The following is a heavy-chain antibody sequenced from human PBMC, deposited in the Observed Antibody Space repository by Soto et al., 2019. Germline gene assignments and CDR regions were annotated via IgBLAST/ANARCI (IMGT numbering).Heavy chain of an antibody. D-gene: IGHD6-6*01. CDR1: GFTFGPYA. Sequence: PGGSLRLSCAASGFTFGPYAMHWVRQAPGKGLEWVALISYDGSNKYYADSVKGRFTISRDNSKNTLYLQMNSLRAEDTAIFYCARDASAYSSSSFYGLDVWGQGTTVTVSS. J-gene: IGHJ6*02. V-gene: IGHV3-30-3*01. CDR3: ARDASAYSSSSFYGLDV. CDR2: ISYDGSNK.